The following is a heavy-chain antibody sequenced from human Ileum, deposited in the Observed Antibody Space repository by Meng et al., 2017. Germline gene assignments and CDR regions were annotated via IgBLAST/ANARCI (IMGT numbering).Heavy chain of an antibody. Sequence: EARLVECGGGLVQPGGFLRLSCVISGISISGDWMSWVRQAPGKGLEWVAGIKYDGSERDYVDSVKGRFSISRDNGRNSLYLQMDSLRAEDTAVYYCARKNSFDYWGQGTLVTVSS. J-gene: IGHJ4*02. CDR2: IKYDGSER. CDR3: ARKNSFDY. V-gene: IGHV3-7*01. CDR1: GISISGDW. D-gene: IGHD4-23*01.